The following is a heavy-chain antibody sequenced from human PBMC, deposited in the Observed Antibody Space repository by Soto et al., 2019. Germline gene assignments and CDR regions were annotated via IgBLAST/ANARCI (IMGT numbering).Heavy chain of an antibody. V-gene: IGHV6-1*01. CDR1: GDSVSSSSAA. J-gene: IGHJ6*02. Sequence: PSQTLSLTCDIFGDSVSSSSAAWNWIRQSPSRGLEWLGRTYYRSKWIHEYTVSMESRITINPDTSKNQFSLHIYSVTPEDTAVYYCAGVVWFRGMDVWGQGTPVTVSS. CDR2: TYYRSKWIH. CDR3: AGVVWFRGMDV. D-gene: IGHD3-16*01.